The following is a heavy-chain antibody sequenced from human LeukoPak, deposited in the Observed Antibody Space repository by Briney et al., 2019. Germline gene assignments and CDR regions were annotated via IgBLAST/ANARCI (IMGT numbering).Heavy chain of an antibody. CDR1: GGSISSSSYF. Sequence: PSETLSLTCSVSGGSISSSSYFWGWIRQPPGKGLEWIGTIYYSGSTYYNPSLKTRVTISVDTSKNQFSLKLTSATAADTAVYYCARWWGGAGNWNLGFDYWGQGTLVTVFS. CDR3: ARWWGGAGNWNLGFDY. V-gene: IGHV4-39*07. CDR2: IYYSGST. D-gene: IGHD1-1*01. J-gene: IGHJ4*02.